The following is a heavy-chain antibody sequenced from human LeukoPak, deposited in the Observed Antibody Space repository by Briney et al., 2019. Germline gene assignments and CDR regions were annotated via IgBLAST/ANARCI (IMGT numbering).Heavy chain of an antibody. CDR3: AKAETTVVTRMADY. CDR2: ISWNSGSI. V-gene: IGHV3-9*01. D-gene: IGHD4-23*01. Sequence: GGSLRLSCAASGFTFDDYAMHWVRQAPGKGLEWVSGISWNSGSIGYADSVKGRFTISRDNAKNSLYLQMNSLRAEDTALYYCAKAETTVVTRMADYWGQGTLVTVSS. J-gene: IGHJ4*02. CDR1: GFTFDDYA.